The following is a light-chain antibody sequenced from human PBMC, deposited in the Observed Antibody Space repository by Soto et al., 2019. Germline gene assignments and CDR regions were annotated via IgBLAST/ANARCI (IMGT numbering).Light chain of an antibody. CDR3: SSYTSSSTYV. Sequence: QSALTQPPSVSGSPGQSVAISCTGTSSDVGSYSRVSWYQQPPGTAPKLMIYDVSNRPSGVPDRFSGSKSGNTASLTISGLQAEDEADSYRSSYTSSSTYVFGTGTKVTVL. CDR2: DVS. J-gene: IGLJ1*01. CDR1: SSDVGSYSR. V-gene: IGLV2-18*02.